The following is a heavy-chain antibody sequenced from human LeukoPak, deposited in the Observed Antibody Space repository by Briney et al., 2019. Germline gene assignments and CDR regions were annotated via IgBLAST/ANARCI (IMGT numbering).Heavy chain of an antibody. J-gene: IGHJ6*03. Sequence: ASGTVSCKASGYMFTGYYMHWVRPPPGQGLEWMGWINPNSGGTNYAQKFQGRVTMTSDTSISTAYMDLNMVRSDDTAVYYCARFVAVTGTPVYYMDVWGKGTTVTVSS. D-gene: IGHD6-19*01. CDR2: INPNSGGT. CDR1: GYMFTGYY. V-gene: IGHV1-2*02. CDR3: ARFVAVTGTPVYYMDV.